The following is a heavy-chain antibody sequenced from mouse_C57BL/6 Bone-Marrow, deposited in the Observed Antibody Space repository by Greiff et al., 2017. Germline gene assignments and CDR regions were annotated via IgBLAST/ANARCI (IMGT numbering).Heavy chain of an antibody. CDR2: IHPNSGST. J-gene: IGHJ4*01. CDR3: ARRERWLLRDYAMDY. V-gene: IGHV1-64*01. CDR1: GYTFTSYW. D-gene: IGHD2-3*01. Sequence: QVQLQQPGAELVKPGASVKLSCKASGYTFTSYWMHWVKQRPGQGLEWIGMIHPNSGSTNYNEKFKSKATLTVDKSSSTAYMQLSSLTSEDSAVYYCARRERWLLRDYAMDYWGQGTSVTVSS.